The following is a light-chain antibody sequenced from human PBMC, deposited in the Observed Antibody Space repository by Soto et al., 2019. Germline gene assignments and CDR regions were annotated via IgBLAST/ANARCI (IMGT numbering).Light chain of an antibody. CDR2: GVN. Sequence: QSALTQPASVSGSPGQSITVSCTGSSSDFGDDKYVSWYQQQPGKGPNLLIYGVNSRPSRISNRFSGSKSGNTASLTISGLQVEDEAAYFCGSFTTSRIWVFGGGTKLTVL. CDR1: SSDFGDDKY. J-gene: IGLJ3*02. CDR3: GSFTTSRIWV. V-gene: IGLV2-14*01.